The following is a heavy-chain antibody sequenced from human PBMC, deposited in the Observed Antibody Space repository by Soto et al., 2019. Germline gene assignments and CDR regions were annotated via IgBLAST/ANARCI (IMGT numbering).Heavy chain of an antibody. CDR2: INHSGST. J-gene: IGHJ4*02. D-gene: IGHD3-10*01. V-gene: IGHV4-34*01. Sequence: SETLSLTCAVYGGSFSGYYWSWIRQPPGKGLEWIGEINHSGSTNYNPSLKSRVTISVDTSKNQFSLKLSSVTAADTAVYYCASPYYGSGSYYWAYWGQGTLVTVSS. CDR3: ASPYYGSGSYYWAY. CDR1: GGSFSGYY.